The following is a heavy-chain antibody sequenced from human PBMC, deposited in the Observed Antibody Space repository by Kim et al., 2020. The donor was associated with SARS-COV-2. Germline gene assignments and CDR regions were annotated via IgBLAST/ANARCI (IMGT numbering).Heavy chain of an antibody. V-gene: IGHV4-4*07. CDR2: IYTSGST. CDR1: GGSISSYY. Sequence: SETLSLTCTVSGGSISSYYWSWIRQPAGKGLEWIGRIYTSGSTNYNPSLKSRVTMSVDTSKNQFSLKLSSVTAADTAVYYCAREVTRYSSGWADNWFDPWGQGTLVTVSS. D-gene: IGHD6-19*01. J-gene: IGHJ5*02. CDR3: AREVTRYSSGWADNWFDP.